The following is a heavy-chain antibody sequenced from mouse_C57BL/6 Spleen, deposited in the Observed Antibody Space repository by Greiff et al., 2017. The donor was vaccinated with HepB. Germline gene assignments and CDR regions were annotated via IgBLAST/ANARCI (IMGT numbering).Heavy chain of an antibody. J-gene: IGHJ2*01. CDR1: GFTFSDYG. CDR2: ISSGSSTI. Sequence: EVQVVESGGGLVKPGGSLKLSCAASGFTFSDYGMHWVRQAPEKGLEWVAYISSGSSTIYYADTVKGRFTISRDNAKNTLFLQMTSLRSEDTAMYYCARTYYYGSSYYFDYWGQGTTLTDSS. CDR3: ARTYYYGSSYYFDY. D-gene: IGHD1-1*01. V-gene: IGHV5-17*01.